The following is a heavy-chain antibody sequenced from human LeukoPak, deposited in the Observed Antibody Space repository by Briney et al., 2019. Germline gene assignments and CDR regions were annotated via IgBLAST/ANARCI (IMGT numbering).Heavy chain of an antibody. CDR2: IWYDGSNK. J-gene: IGHJ4*02. D-gene: IGHD3-10*01. CDR1: GFTFSSYG. CDR3: ARMLGYYYGSGSYYNAYYFDY. V-gene: IGHV3-33*01. Sequence: GGSLRLSCAASGFTFSSYGMHWVRQAPGKGLEWVAVIWYDGSNKYYADSVKGRFTISRDNSKNTLYLQMTSVRAEDTAVYYCARMLGYYYGSGSYYNAYYFDYWRQGTLVTVSS.